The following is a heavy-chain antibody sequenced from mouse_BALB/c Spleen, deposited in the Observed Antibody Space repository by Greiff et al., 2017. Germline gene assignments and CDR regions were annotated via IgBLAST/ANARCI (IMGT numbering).Heavy chain of an antibody. CDR3: ARRGWGSSFDY. J-gene: IGHJ2*01. V-gene: IGHV1-7*01. CDR1: GYTFTSYW. D-gene: IGHD3-3*01. Sequence: VKVVESGAELAKPGASVKMSCKASGYTFTSYWMHWVKQRPGQGLEWIGYINPSTGYTEYNQKFKDKATLTADKSSSTAYMQLSSLTSEDSAVYYCARRGWGSSFDYWGQGTTLTVSS. CDR2: INPSTGYT.